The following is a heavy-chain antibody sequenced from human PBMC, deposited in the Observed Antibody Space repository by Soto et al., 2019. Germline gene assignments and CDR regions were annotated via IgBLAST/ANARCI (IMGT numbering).Heavy chain of an antibody. CDR2: ISSNGGST. Sequence: EVQLVESGGGLVKPGGSLRLSCAASGFTFSSYDMNWVRQAPVKGLEYISAISSNGGSTYYANSVTGRFTISRDNSKNRMYIQMCRQRDEDMAVYYCVTDTSFDYCVQGTLISVFS. D-gene: IGHD3-16*01. J-gene: IGHJ4*02. V-gene: IGHV3-64*01. CDR1: GFTFSSYD. CDR3: VTDTSFDY.